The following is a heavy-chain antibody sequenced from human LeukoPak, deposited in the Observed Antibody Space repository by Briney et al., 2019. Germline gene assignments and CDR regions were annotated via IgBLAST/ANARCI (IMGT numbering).Heavy chain of an antibody. CDR2: ISYDGSNK. CDR3: AKDQVNYYGSGSFPH. CDR1: GFTFSSYG. V-gene: IGHV3-30*18. J-gene: IGHJ4*02. D-gene: IGHD3-10*01. Sequence: GRSLRLSRAASGFTFSSYGMHWVRQAPGKGLEWVAVISYDGSNKYYADSVKGRFTISRDNSKNTLYLQMNSLRAEDTAVYYCAKDQVNYYGSGSFPHWGQGTLVTVSS.